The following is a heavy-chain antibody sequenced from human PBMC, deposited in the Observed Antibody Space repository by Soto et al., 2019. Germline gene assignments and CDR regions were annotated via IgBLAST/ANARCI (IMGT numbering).Heavy chain of an antibody. J-gene: IGHJ6*02. CDR2: IYYTGST. CDR3: ARAPAPGTYYYGMDV. CDR1: GGSISSCY. V-gene: IGHV4-59*01. D-gene: IGHD3-10*01. Sequence: QVQLQESGPGLVKPSETLSLTCAVSGGSISSCYWTWIRQSPAKELEWIGYIYYTGSTKYNPSLESRVTISIDTSKNQFSLNLRSVTAADTAVYYCARAPAPGTYYYGMDVWGQGTTVTVSS.